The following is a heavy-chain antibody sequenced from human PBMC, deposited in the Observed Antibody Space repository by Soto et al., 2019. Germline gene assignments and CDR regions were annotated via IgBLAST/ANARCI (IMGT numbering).Heavy chain of an antibody. D-gene: IGHD6-19*01. CDR2: IYYSGST. J-gene: IGHJ6*02. CDR3: ARDRGSSGSPDYYYGMDV. Sequence: PSETLSLTCTVSGGSISSSSYYWGWIRQPPGKGLEWIGSIYYSGSTYYNPSLKSRVTISVDTSKNQFSLKLSSVTAADTAVYYCARDRGSSGSPDYYYGMDVWGQGTTVTVSS. CDR1: GGSISSSSYY. V-gene: IGHV4-39*07.